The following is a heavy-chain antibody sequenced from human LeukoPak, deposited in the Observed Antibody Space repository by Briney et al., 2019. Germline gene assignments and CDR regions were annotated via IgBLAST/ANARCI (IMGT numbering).Heavy chain of an antibody. V-gene: IGHV4-34*01. CDR3: ARERGYSYWSYFDY. CDR1: GGSFSGYY. Sequence: PSETLSLTCAVYGGSFSGYYWSWIRQPPGKGLEWIGEINHSGSTTYNPSLKSRVTISVDTSKNQFSLKLSSVTAADTAVYYCARERGYSYWSYFDYWGQGTLVTVSS. CDR2: INHSGST. D-gene: IGHD5-18*01. J-gene: IGHJ4*02.